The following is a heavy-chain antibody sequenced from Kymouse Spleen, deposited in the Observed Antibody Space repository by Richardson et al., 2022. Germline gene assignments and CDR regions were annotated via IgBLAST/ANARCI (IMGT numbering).Heavy chain of an antibody. CDR2: INHSGST. CDR3: ARDTMVRGVMGGMDV. Sequence: QVQLQQWGAGLLKPSETLSLTCAVYGGSFSGYYWSWIRQPPGKGLEWIGEINHSGSTNYNPSLKSRVTISVDTSKNQFSLKLSSVTAADTAVYYCARDTMVRGVMGGMDVWGQGTTVTVSS. J-gene: IGHJ6*02. D-gene: IGHD3-10*01. V-gene: IGHV4-34*01. CDR1: GGSFSGYY.